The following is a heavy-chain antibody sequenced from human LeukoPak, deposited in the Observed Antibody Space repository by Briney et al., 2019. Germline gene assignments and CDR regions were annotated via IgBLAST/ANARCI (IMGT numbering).Heavy chain of an antibody. CDR2: MNPNSGNT. J-gene: IGHJ5*02. D-gene: IGHD5-24*01. CDR3: ARVGLHEGIWFDP. V-gene: IGHV1-8*01. Sequence: ASVKVSCKASGYTFTSYDINWVRQAPGQGLEWMGWMNPNSGNTGYAQKFQGRVTMTRNTSISTAYMELSSLRSEDTAVYYCARVGLHEGIWFDPWGQGTLVTVSS. CDR1: GYTFTSYD.